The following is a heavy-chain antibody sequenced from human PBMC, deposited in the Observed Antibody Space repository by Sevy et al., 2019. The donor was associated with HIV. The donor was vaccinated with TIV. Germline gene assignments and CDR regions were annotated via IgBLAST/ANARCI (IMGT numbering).Heavy chain of an antibody. Sequence: GGSRRPSGPPSGFTFSKYSMSGVRQPPGKGRGWVSTLSFGCGEINYADSVKGRFTISRDNSKSSVYLQMNNLRPEDTAVYYCAREGCTKPHDYWGQGTLVTVSS. V-gene: IGHV3-23*01. CDR3: AREGCTKPHDY. J-gene: IGHJ4*02. CDR1: GFTFSKYS. CDR2: LSFGCGEI. D-gene: IGHD2-8*01.